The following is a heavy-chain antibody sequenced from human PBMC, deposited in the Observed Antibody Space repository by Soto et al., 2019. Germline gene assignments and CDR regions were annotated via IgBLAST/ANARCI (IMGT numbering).Heavy chain of an antibody. D-gene: IGHD2-2*02. CDR2: IYYSGST. Sequence: QVQLQESGPGLVKPSETLSLTCTVSGGSISSYYWSWIRQPPGKGLEWIGYIYYSGSTNYNPSLKSRVTMSVDTSKNQFSLKLSSVTAADPAVYYCARLYHLFDPWGQGTLGTVSS. CDR3: ARLYHLFDP. CDR1: GGSISSYY. V-gene: IGHV4-59*08. J-gene: IGHJ5*02.